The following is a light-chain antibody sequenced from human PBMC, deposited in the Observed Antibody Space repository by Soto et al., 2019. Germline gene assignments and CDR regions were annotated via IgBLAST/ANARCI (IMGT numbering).Light chain of an antibody. CDR1: SSDVGGYNY. CDR3: CSYAGSYVV. CDR2: DVS. V-gene: IGLV2-11*01. J-gene: IGLJ2*01. Sequence: QSALTQPRSVSGSPVQSVTISCTGTSSDVGGYNYVSLYQQHPGKAPKLMIYDVSKRPSGVPDRFSGSKSGNTASLTISGLQAEDEADYYCCSYAGSYVVFGGGTKVTVL.